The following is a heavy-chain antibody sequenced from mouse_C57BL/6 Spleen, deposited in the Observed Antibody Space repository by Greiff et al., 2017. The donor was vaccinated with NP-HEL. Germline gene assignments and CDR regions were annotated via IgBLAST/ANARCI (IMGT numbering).Heavy chain of an antibody. D-gene: IGHD2-1*01. V-gene: IGHV1-58*01. CDR3: ARRDGNYAYYAMDY. J-gene: IGHJ4*01. CDR2: IYIGNGYT. CDR1: GYTFTSYG. Sequence: EVHLVESGAELVRPGSSVKMSCKTSGYTFTSYGINWVKQRPGQGLEWIGYIYIGNGYTEYNEKFKGKATLTSDTSSSTAYMQLSSLTSEDSAIYFCARRDGNYAYYAMDYWGQGTSVTVSS.